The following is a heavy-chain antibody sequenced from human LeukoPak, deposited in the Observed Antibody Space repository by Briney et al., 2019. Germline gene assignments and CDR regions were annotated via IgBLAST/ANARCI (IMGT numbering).Heavy chain of an antibody. CDR1: GGSISSGSYY. J-gene: IGHJ2*01. CDR2: IYTSGST. V-gene: IGHV4-61*02. Sequence: SQTLSLTCTVSGGSISSGSYYWSWIRQPAGKGLEWIGRIYTSGSTNYNPSLKSRVTIPVDTSKNQFSLKLSSVTAADTAVYYCARSLTIFGVGSWYFDLWGRGTLVTVSS. CDR3: ARSLTIFGVGSWYFDL. D-gene: IGHD3-3*01.